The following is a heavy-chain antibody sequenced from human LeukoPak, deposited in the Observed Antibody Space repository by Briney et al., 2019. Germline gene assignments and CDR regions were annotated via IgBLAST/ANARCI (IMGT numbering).Heavy chain of an antibody. CDR2: INPNSGGT. CDR1: GYTFTGYY. V-gene: IGHV1-2*02. D-gene: IGHD3-3*01. J-gene: IGHJ4*02. Sequence: GASVKVSCKASGYTFTGYYMHWVRQAPGQGLEWMGWINPNSGGTNYAQKFQGRVTMTRDTSISTAYMELSRLRSDDTAVYYCARVSDRAYYDFWSGSLDYWGQGTLVTVSS. CDR3: ARVSDRAYYDFWSGSLDY.